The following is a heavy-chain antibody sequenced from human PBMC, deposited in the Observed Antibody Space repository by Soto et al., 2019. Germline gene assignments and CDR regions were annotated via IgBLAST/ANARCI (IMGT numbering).Heavy chain of an antibody. CDR1: GYPFTHYG. V-gene: IGHV1-18*01. CDR2: ISPFNGNT. CDR3: ARDQSFDRTYYYGIDV. D-gene: IGHD3-16*01. J-gene: IGHJ6*02. Sequence: QVQLVQSGVEVKKPGASVRVSCKSSGYPFTHYGITWIRQARGQGLEWMGWISPFNGNTNYGQTLQGRVTLTTETSTSTVYMELRSLRSDDTAVYYCARDQSFDRTYYYGIDVWGQGTTDTVSS.